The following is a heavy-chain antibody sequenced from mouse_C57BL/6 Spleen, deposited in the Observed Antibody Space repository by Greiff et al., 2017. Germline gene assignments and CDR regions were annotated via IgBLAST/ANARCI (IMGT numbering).Heavy chain of an antibody. CDR3: ASGGNYGSYFDY. CDR1: GYAFSSYW. D-gene: IGHD2-1*01. Sequence: QVQLQQSGAELVKPGASVKISCKASGYAFSSYWMNWVKQRPGKGLEWIGQIYPGDGDTNYNGKFKGKATLTADKSSSTAYMQLSSLTSEDSAVYYCASGGNYGSYFDYWGQGTTLTVSS. V-gene: IGHV1-80*01. J-gene: IGHJ2*01. CDR2: IYPGDGDT.